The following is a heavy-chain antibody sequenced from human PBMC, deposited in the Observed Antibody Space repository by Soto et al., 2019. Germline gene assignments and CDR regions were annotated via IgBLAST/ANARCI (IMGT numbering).Heavy chain of an antibody. Sequence: QVQLVQSGAEVKKPGSSVKVSCKASGGTFSSYAISWVRQAPGQGLEWMGGIIPIFGTANYAQKFQGRVTITADESTSTAYMELSSLRSEDTAVYYCASQVTYYYDSSPLGHYHYGMDVWGQGTTVTVSS. CDR3: ASQVTYYYDSSPLGHYHYGMDV. CDR2: IIPIFGTA. V-gene: IGHV1-69*01. D-gene: IGHD3-22*01. CDR1: GGTFSSYA. J-gene: IGHJ6*02.